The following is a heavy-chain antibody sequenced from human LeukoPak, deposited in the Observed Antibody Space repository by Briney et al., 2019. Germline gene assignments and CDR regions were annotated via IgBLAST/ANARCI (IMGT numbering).Heavy chain of an antibody. CDR2: MYYSGSS. CDR3: ARESVRGTGWYWFDP. V-gene: IGHV4-59*01. Sequence: WETLSLTCTVSGGSISSYFWSWIRQPPGKGLEWIGYMYYSGSSNYKPSLKSRVTISVDTSKNQFSLKLSSVTAADTAVYYCARESVRGTGWYWFDPWGQGTLVTVSS. CDR1: GGSISSYF. D-gene: IGHD6-19*01. J-gene: IGHJ5*02.